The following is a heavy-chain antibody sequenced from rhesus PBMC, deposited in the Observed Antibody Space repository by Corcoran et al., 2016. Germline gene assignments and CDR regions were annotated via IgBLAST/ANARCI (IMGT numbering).Heavy chain of an antibody. D-gene: IGHD5-24*01. CDR3: ARRGYYFDY. J-gene: IGHJ4*01. CDR2: ISGSGGST. CDR1: GGSICSNY. V-gene: IGHV4-160*01. Sequence: QVQLQESGPGLVKPSETLSPTCAASGGSICSNYWSWSRPPPGKALEWIGRISGSGGSTDYNPSLKSRVTISTDTSKNPFSLKLSSVTAADTAVYYCARRGYYFDYWGQGVLVTVSS.